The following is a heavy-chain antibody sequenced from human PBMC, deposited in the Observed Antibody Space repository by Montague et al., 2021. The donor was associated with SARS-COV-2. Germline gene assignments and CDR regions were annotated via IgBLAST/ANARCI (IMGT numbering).Heavy chain of an antibody. CDR3: ARGGATYYYDTSGYVNAFDT. D-gene: IGHD3-22*01. CDR2: IYYNGYT. CDR1: GDSISAYY. J-gene: IGHJ3*02. V-gene: IGHV4-59*01. Sequence: ETLSLTCTVSGDSISAYYWSWIRQPPGKGLEWIGYIYYNGYTNYNPSLKSRVTITVDTSKNQFSLRLSSVTATDTAVYFCARGGATYYYDTSGYVNAFDTGGQGTMVTVSS.